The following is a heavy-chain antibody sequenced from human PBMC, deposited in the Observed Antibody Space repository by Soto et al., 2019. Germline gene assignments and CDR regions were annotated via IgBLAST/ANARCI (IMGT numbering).Heavy chain of an antibody. CDR3: ARDVRFLEWLSNWFDP. CDR2: ISAYNGNT. CDR1: GYTFTSYG. V-gene: IGHV1-18*01. Sequence: QVQLVQSGAEVKKPGASVKVSCKASGYTFTSYGISWVRQAPGQGLEWMGWISAYNGNTNYAQKLQGRVTMTTDTSTSTAYMELRSLRSDDTALYYCARDVRFLEWLSNWFDPWGQGTLVTVSS. J-gene: IGHJ5*02. D-gene: IGHD3-3*01.